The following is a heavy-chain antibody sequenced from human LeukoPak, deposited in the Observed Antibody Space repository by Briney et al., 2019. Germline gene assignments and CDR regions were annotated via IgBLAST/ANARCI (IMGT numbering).Heavy chain of an antibody. CDR2: INTDGSHI. CDR3: ARIKVGATGIDY. D-gene: IGHD1-26*01. Sequence: GGSLRLSCAASGFTVSSNYMSWVRQAPGKGLVWVSRINTDGSHINYADSVKGRFTFSRDNAKNTLYLQMNSLRAEDTAVYYCARIKVGATGIDYWGQGTLVTVSS. V-gene: IGHV3-74*01. CDR1: GFTVSSNY. J-gene: IGHJ4*02.